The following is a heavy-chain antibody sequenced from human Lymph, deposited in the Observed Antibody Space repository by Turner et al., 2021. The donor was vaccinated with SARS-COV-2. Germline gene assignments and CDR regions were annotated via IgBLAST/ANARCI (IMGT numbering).Heavy chain of an antibody. V-gene: IGHV3-7*01. Sequence: EVQLVESGGGLVQPGGSLRRSCAASGLTFSSYWMSWVRQAQGKGLEWVANIKQDGSEKYYVDSVKGRFTISRDNAKNSLYLQMNSLRAEDTAVYYCARVPASSWYFDYWGQGTLVTVSS. CDR2: IKQDGSEK. J-gene: IGHJ4*02. CDR1: GLTFSSYW. D-gene: IGHD6-13*01. CDR3: ARVPASSWYFDY.